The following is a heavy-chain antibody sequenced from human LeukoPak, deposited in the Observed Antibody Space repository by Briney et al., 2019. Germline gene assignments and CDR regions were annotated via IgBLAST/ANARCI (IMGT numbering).Heavy chain of an antibody. D-gene: IGHD2-15*01. V-gene: IGHV3-53*01. CDR1: GFTVNSNY. J-gene: IGHJ4*02. Sequence: GGSLRLSCAASGFTVNSNYMSWVRQAPGKGLERVSIIYKDGRTYYADFVKGRFTISRDNAKSTVYLQINSLRDEDTAVCYCARICSGTDCLIPDWGQGTLVTVSS. CDR2: IYKDGRT. CDR3: ARICSGTDCLIPD.